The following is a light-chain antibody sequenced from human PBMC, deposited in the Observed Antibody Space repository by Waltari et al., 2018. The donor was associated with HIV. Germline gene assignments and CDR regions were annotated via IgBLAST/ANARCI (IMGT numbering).Light chain of an antibody. V-gene: IGKV1-33*01. Sequence: DIQMTQSPSSVSASVGDRVTLTCQASQDITNYLNWYQQKPGKAPKLLIYDASNLETGVPSRFSGSGSATDFTFTISSLQPEDIATYYCQQYDHFLSFGGGTKVEIK. J-gene: IGKJ4*01. CDR2: DAS. CDR1: QDITNY. CDR3: QQYDHFLS.